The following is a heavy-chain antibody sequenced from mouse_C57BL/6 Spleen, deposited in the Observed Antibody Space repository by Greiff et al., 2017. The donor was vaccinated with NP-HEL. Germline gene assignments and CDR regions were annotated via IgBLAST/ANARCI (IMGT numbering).Heavy chain of an antibody. V-gene: IGHV1-50*01. D-gene: IGHD1-1*01. J-gene: IGHJ1*03. CDR1: GYTFTRYW. CDR2: IDPSDSYT. CDR3: ARYYGSSYWYFDV. Sequence: QVQLQQPGAELVKPGASVQLSCKASGYTFTRYWMQWVKQRPGQGLEWLGEIDPSDSYTNYNQKFKGKATLTVDTSSSTAYMQLSSLTSEDSAVYYCARYYGSSYWYFDVWGTGTTVTVSS.